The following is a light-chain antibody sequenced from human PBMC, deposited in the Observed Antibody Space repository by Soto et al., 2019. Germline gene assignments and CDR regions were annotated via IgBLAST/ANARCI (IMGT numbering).Light chain of an antibody. Sequence: QSALTQPASVSGSPGQSITISCTGTSIDVGGYNLVSWFQQHPGKAPKLMISEVNKRPSGVSNRFSGSKSANTASLTISGLQAEDEADYYCCSHVGGSSPQWVFGGGTKLTVL. CDR1: SIDVGGYNL. CDR2: EVN. J-gene: IGLJ3*02. V-gene: IGLV2-23*02. CDR3: CSHVGGSSPQWV.